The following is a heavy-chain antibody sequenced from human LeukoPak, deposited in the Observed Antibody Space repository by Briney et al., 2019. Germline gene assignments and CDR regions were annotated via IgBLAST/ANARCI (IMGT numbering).Heavy chain of an antibody. CDR1: GFIFSSYA. D-gene: IGHD5-12*01. V-gene: IGHV3-23*01. J-gene: IGHJ4*02. Sequence: GGSLRLSCAASGFIFSSYAMSWVRQAPGKGVEGVSALSGSGGTTYCADSVKGRFTISRDNSKNTLYLQMNSLRAEDTALYYCAKDKPDINPNYYFDYWGQGTLITVSS. CDR2: LSGSGGTT. CDR3: AKDKPDINPNYYFDY.